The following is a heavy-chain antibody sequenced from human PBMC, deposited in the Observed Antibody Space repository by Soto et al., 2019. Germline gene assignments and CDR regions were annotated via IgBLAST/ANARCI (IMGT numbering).Heavy chain of an antibody. V-gene: IGHV3-11*01. J-gene: IGHJ3*02. Sequence: PGGSLILSCAASGFTFSDFYMSWIRQAPGKGLEWVSYISSSGSTKDYTDSVKGRFTISRDNTKNSLYLQMKSLRAKDTAVYYCAKDSMSYNSVWDPIDIWGQGTLVTVS. D-gene: IGHD3-10*01. CDR2: ISSSGSTK. CDR1: GFTFSDFY. CDR3: AKDSMSYNSVWDPIDI.